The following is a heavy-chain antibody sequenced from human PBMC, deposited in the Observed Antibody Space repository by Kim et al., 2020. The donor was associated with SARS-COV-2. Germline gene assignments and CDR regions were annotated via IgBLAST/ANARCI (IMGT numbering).Heavy chain of an antibody. CDR2: IKSKTDGGTT. J-gene: IGHJ6*02. Sequence: GGSLRLSCAASGFTFNYAWMSWVRQAPGKGLEWVGRIKSKTDGGTTDYAAPVKGRFTISRDDSNNTLYLQMNSLKTEDTAVYYCTTLLRYFDWLAVKYYYYGMDVWGQGTTVTVSS. V-gene: IGHV3-15*01. CDR1: GFTFNYAW. CDR3: TTLLRYFDWLAVKYYYYGMDV. D-gene: IGHD3-9*01.